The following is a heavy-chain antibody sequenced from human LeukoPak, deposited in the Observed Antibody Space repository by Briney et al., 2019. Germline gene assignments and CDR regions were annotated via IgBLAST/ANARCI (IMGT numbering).Heavy chain of an antibody. Sequence: PSETLCLTCTVSGGSISSGGYYWSWIRQHPGKGLEWIGYIYYSGSTYYNPSLKSRVTISVDTSKNQFSLKLSSVTAADTAVYYCARGGYYGSGSNYDYWGQGTLVTVSS. J-gene: IGHJ4*02. CDR1: GGSISSGGYY. CDR2: IYYSGST. V-gene: IGHV4-31*03. CDR3: ARGGYYGSGSNYDY. D-gene: IGHD3-10*01.